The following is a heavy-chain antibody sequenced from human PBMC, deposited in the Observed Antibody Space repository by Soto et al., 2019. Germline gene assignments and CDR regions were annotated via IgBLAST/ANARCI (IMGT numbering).Heavy chain of an antibody. D-gene: IGHD3-3*01. CDR1: GGSISSGGYY. CDR3: ARSGARITIFGVVTRLSIFDY. Sequence: SETLSLTCTVSGGSISSGGYYWSWIRQHPGKGLEWIGYIYYSGSTYYNPSLKSRVTISVDTSKNQFSLKLSSVTAADTAVYYCARSGARITIFGVVTRLSIFDYWGQGTLVTVSS. V-gene: IGHV4-31*03. CDR2: IYYSGST. J-gene: IGHJ4*02.